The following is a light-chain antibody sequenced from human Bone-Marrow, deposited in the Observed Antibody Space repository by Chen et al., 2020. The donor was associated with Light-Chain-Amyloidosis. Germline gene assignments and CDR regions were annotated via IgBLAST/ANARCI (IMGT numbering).Light chain of an antibody. CDR2: RDT. CDR1: DLPTKY. V-gene: IGLV3-25*03. Sequence: SYELTQPPSVSVSPGQTARITCSGDDLPTKYAYWYQQKPGQAPVLVIHRDTERPSGSSERFSGSRSGTTATLTSRGVQAEDEADYNCQSADSSGTYEVIFGGGTKLTVL. CDR3: QSADSSGTYEVI. J-gene: IGLJ2*01.